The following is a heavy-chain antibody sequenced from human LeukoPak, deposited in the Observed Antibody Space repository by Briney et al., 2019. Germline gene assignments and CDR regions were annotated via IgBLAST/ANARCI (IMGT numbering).Heavy chain of an antibody. CDR3: ARERFLEWLIAGYFDY. Sequence: PGGSLRLSCAASGFTFSSYAMSWVRQAPGKGLEWVSAISGSGGSTYYADSVKGRFTISRDNSKNTLYLQMNSLRAEDTAVYYCARERFLEWLIAGYFDYWGQGTLVTVSS. V-gene: IGHV3-23*01. CDR2: ISGSGGST. CDR1: GFTFSSYA. J-gene: IGHJ4*02. D-gene: IGHD3-3*01.